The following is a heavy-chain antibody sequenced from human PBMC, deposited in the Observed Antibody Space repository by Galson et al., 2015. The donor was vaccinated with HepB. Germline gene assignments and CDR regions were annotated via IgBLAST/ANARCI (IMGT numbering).Heavy chain of an antibody. D-gene: IGHD3-3*01. Sequence: SLRLSCAASGITFSIYAMSWVRRAPGKGLEWVSGISANGGLTYYADSVKGRFTISRDNSKNTLYLQLSSLRAEDTAIYYCAKVRLPFLEWLLTSDYWGQGTLVTVSS. CDR1: GITFSIYA. V-gene: IGHV3-23*01. CDR3: AKVRLPFLEWLLTSDY. CDR2: ISANGGLT. J-gene: IGHJ4*02.